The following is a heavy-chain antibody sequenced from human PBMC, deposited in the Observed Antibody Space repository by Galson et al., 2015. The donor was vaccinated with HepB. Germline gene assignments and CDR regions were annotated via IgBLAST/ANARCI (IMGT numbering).Heavy chain of an antibody. J-gene: IGHJ4*02. V-gene: IGHV3-15*01. CDR2: IKSKADGGTT. CDR3: TTDSHEVYAYVFDY. CDR1: GFTFSNAW. D-gene: IGHD2-8*01. Sequence: RLSCAASGFTFSNAWMSWVRQAPGKGLEWVGRIKSKADGGTTDYAAPVKGRFTISRDDSKNTLYLQMNSLKTEDTAVYYCTTDSHEVYAYVFDYWGQGTLVTVSS.